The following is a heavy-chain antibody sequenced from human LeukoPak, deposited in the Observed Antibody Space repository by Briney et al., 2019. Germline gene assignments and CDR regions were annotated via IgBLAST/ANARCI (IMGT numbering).Heavy chain of an antibody. CDR1: GGSISSSSYY. J-gene: IGHJ5*02. CDR2: IYYSGST. D-gene: IGHD1-1*01. Sequence: PSETLSLTCTVSGGSISSSSYYWGWIRQPPGKGLEWIGSIYYSGSTYYNPSLKSRVTISVDTSKNQFSLKLSSVTAADTAAYYCARRDTTGRIGRSDPWGQGTLVTVAS. CDR3: ARRDTTGRIGRSDP. V-gene: IGHV4-39*01.